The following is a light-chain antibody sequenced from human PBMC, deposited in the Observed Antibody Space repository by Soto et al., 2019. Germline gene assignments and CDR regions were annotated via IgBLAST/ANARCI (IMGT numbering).Light chain of an antibody. V-gene: IGKV3-15*01. J-gene: IGKJ3*01. Sequence: EIVMPQSPSSLSVSPGERATLSCRASQSVTANLAWYQQKPGQAPRLLIYNGVTRATGITARFTGSGSGREYTLTINSLQSEDFAMYYCQQYNTWPPFTFGPGTKVELK. CDR3: QQYNTWPPFT. CDR1: QSVTAN. CDR2: NGV.